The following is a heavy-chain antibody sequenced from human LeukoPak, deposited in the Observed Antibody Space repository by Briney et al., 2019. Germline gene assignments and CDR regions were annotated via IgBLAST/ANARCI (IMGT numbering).Heavy chain of an antibody. V-gene: IGHV1-8*03. Sequence: ASVKVSCKASGYTFTSYDINWVRQATGQGLEWMGWMNPNSGSTGYAQKFQGRVTITRNTSISTAYMELSGLRSEGTAVYYCARGRSTGYSYYFEYWGQGTLVTVSS. D-gene: IGHD1-1*01. CDR1: GYTFTSYD. J-gene: IGHJ4*02. CDR3: ARGRSTGYSYYFEY. CDR2: MNPNSGST.